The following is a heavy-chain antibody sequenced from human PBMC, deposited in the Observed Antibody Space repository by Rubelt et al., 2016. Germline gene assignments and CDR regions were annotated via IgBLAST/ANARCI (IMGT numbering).Heavy chain of an antibody. V-gene: IGHV3-23*01. D-gene: IGHD6-19*01. Sequence: YYADSVKGRFTISRDNSKNTLGLQMNDLRVEDTALFYCAKGYSSGWYLGLDYWGQGTLVTVSS. CDR3: AKGYSSGWYLGLDY. J-gene: IGHJ4*02.